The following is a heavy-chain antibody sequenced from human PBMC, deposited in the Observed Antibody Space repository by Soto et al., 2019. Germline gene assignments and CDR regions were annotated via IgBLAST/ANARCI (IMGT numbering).Heavy chain of an antibody. CDR3: AKDGPHFDVDV. CDR1: GFTFNSYG. Sequence: GSSLGLSCAASGFTFNSYGIHWVLQAPGRGLEWVAFHSNDGITKTYGDSVKGRFTISRDNSEKMVFLQMNSLRSDDTAISYCAKDGPHFDVDVWAQGTTVTVSS. J-gene: IGHJ6*02. CDR2: HSNDGITK. D-gene: IGHD3-9*01. V-gene: IGHV3-30*18.